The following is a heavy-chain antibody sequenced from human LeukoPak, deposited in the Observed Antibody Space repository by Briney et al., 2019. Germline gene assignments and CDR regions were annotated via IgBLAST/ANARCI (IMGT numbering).Heavy chain of an antibody. J-gene: IGHJ4*02. CDR3: ARGGRGVGATTLDY. CDR2: INHSGST. CDR1: GGSFSGYY. Sequence: SETLSLTCAVYGGSFSGYYWSWIRQPPGKGLEWVGEINHSGSTNYNPSLKSRVTKSVDTSKNQFSLKLSSVTAADTAVYYCARGGRGVGATTLDYWGQGTLVTVSS. D-gene: IGHD1-26*01. V-gene: IGHV4-34*01.